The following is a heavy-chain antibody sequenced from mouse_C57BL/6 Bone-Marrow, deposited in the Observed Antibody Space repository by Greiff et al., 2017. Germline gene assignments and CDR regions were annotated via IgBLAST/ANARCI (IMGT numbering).Heavy chain of an antibody. CDR1: GYSITSGYY. V-gene: IGHV3-6*01. J-gene: IGHJ3*01. CDR3: ARETGLLRYSAWFAY. CDR2: ISYDGSN. D-gene: IGHD1-1*01. Sequence: ESGPGLVKPSQSLSLTCSVTGYSITSGYYWNWIRQFPGNKLEWMGYISYDGSNNYNPSLKNRISITRDTSKNQFFLKLNSVTTEDTATYYCARETGLLRYSAWFAYWGQGTLVTVSA.